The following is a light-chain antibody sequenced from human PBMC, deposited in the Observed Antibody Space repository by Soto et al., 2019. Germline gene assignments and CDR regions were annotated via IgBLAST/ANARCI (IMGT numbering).Light chain of an antibody. J-gene: IGKJ2*01. Sequence: EIVLTQSPGTLSLSPGERATLSCRASQSVDSYYLAWYQQKPGQAPRLLIYGASNKATGIPDRFTGSGSGTDFSLTIGSLEPEDFAVYYCHQYGSSPYAFGQGTKLEIK. V-gene: IGKV3-20*01. CDR2: GAS. CDR1: QSVDSYY. CDR3: HQYGSSPYA.